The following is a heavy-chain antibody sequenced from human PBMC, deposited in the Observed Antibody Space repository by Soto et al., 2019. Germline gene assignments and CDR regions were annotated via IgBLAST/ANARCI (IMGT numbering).Heavy chain of an antibody. CDR2: ISSTTNYI. V-gene: IGHV3-21*06. CDR1: GFTFTIYS. CDR3: ARESEDLSSNLDY. J-gene: IGHJ4*02. Sequence: GGSLRLSCAASGFTFTIYSMNWVRHAPGKRLEWVASISSTTNYIYYGESLKGRLTISRDNAKNSMYLQMNTLRAEDTAVYYCARESEDLSSNLDYWGQGTLVTVSS.